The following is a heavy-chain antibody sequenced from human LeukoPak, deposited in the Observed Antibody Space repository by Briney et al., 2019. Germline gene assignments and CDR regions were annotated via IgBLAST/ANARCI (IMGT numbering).Heavy chain of an antibody. Sequence: GGSLRLSCAASGFIFDDYGMSWVHQAPGKGLEWVSGINWSGGSTGYADSVKGRFTISRDNAKNSLYLQMNRLRAEDTALFYCARGGVSYYFDYWGQGTLVTVSS. D-gene: IGHD2-21*01. J-gene: IGHJ4*02. CDR2: INWSGGST. V-gene: IGHV3-20*04. CDR1: GFIFDDYG. CDR3: ARGGVSYYFDY.